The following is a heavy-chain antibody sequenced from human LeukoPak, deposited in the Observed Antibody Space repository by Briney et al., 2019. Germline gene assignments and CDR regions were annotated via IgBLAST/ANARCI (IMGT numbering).Heavy chain of an antibody. D-gene: IGHD1-26*01. CDR2: INTETQKP. CDR1: GYSLTSYP. J-gene: IGHJ4*02. CDR3: ARDPSGGGSASDY. Sequence: ASVKISCKASGYSLTSYPVNWVRQAPGQGLEWMGWINTETQKPTYAQGFTGRFVFSLDTSLSTAYLQISNLKAEDTAMYYCARDPSGGGSASDYWGQGTLVTVSP. V-gene: IGHV7-4-1*02.